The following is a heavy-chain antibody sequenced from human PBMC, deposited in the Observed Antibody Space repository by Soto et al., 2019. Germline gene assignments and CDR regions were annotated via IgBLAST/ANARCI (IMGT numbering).Heavy chain of an antibody. CDR2: ISGSGGST. CDR1: GFTFSSYA. V-gene: IGHV3-23*01. Sequence: SLRLSCAASGFTFSSYAMSWVRQAPGKELEWVSAISGSGGSTYYADSVKGRFTISRDNSKNTLYLQMNSLRAEDTAVYYCAGAGTYYYYYMDVWGKGTTVTVSS. D-gene: IGHD6-13*01. CDR3: AGAGTYYYYYMDV. J-gene: IGHJ6*03.